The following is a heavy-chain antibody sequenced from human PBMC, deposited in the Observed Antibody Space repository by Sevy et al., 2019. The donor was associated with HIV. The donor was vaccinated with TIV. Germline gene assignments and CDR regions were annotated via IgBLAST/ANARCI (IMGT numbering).Heavy chain of an antibody. CDR2: ISYDGSNK. CDR1: GFTFSSYA. CDR3: ARDPRRVSYFDY. V-gene: IGHV3-30-3*01. Sequence: GGSLRLSCAASGFTFSSYAMHWVRQAPGKGLEWVAVISYDGSNKYYADSVKGRFTISRDNSKNTLYLQMNSLRAEDTAVYYCARDPRRVSYFDYWGQGTLVTVSS. J-gene: IGHJ4*02. D-gene: IGHD2-8*01.